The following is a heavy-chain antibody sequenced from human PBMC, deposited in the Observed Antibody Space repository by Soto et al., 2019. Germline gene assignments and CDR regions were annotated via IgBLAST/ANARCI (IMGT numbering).Heavy chain of an antibody. Sequence: GASVKVSCKASGYTFTGYSMHWVRQAPGQGLEWMGWINPNSGGTNYAQKFQGRVTMTRDTSISTAYMALSRLRSDDTAVYYCARDSPPLGCSSTSCSYGMDVWGQGTRVAVSS. CDR2: INPNSGGT. CDR3: ARDSPPLGCSSTSCSYGMDV. J-gene: IGHJ6*02. D-gene: IGHD2-2*01. V-gene: IGHV1-2*02. CDR1: GYTFTGYS.